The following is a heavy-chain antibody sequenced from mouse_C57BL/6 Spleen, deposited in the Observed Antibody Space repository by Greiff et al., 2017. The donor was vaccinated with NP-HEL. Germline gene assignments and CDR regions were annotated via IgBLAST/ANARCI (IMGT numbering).Heavy chain of an antibody. CDR3: ARRGTVVAHFDY. Sequence: VQLQQPGAELVRPGSSVKLSCKASGYTFTSYWMHWVKQRPIQGLEWIGNIDPSDSETHYNQKFKDKATLTVDKSSSTAYMQLSSLTSEDSAVYYCARRGTVVAHFDYWGQGTTLTVSS. V-gene: IGHV1-52*01. CDR1: GYTFTSYW. D-gene: IGHD1-1*01. CDR2: IDPSDSET. J-gene: IGHJ2*01.